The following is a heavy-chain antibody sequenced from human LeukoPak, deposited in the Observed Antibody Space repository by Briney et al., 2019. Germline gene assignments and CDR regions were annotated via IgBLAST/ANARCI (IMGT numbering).Heavy chain of an antibody. J-gene: IGHJ4*02. D-gene: IGHD3-9*01. CDR3: ARGGYDILTGYKSHSIDY. Sequence: SETLSLTCAVYGGSFGGYYWSWIRQPPGKGLEWIGEINHSGSTNYNPSLKSRVTISVDTFKNQFSLKLSSVTAADTAVYYCARGGYDILTGYKSHSIDYWGQGTLVTVSS. V-gene: IGHV4-34*01. CDR2: INHSGST. CDR1: GGSFGGYY.